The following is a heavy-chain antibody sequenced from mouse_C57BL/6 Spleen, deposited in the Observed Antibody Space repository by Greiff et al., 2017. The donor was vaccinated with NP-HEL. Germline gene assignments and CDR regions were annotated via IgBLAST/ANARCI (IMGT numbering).Heavy chain of an antibody. Sequence: EVQLQQSGPELVKPGASVKIPCKASGYTFTDYNMDWVKQSHGKSLEWIGDINPNNGGTNYNQKFKGKATLTVDKSSSTAYMELRSLTSEDTAVYYCARGAGVYAMDYWGQGTSVTVSS. CDR1: GYTFTDYN. J-gene: IGHJ4*01. D-gene: IGHD3-3*01. CDR2: INPNNGGT. V-gene: IGHV1-18*01. CDR3: ARGAGVYAMDY.